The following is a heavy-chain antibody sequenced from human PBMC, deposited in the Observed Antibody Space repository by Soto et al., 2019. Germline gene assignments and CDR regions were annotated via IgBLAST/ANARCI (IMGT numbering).Heavy chain of an antibody. V-gene: IGHV3-30-3*01. D-gene: IGHD5-18*01. CDR2: ISYDGSNK. Sequence: QVQLVESGGGVVQPGRSLRLSCAASGFTFSSYAMHWVRQAPGKGLEWVAVISYDGSNKYYADSVKGRFTISRDNSKNTLYLQMNSLRAEDTAMYYCARRDSGYRDCWGQGTLVTVSS. CDR3: ARRDSGYRDC. CDR1: GFTFSSYA. J-gene: IGHJ4*02.